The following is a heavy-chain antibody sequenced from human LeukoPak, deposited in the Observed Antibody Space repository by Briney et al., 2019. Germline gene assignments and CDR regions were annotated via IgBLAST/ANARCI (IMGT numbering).Heavy chain of an antibody. CDR1: GGTFSSYA. J-gene: IGHJ6*02. D-gene: IGHD6-19*01. V-gene: IGHV1-69*13. Sequence: SVKVSCKASGGTFSSYAISWVRQAPGQGLEWMGGIIPIFGTANYAQKFQGRVTITADESTSTAYMELSSLRSEDTAVYYCARVEGSGWNPGDCYYYGMDVWGQGTTVTVSS. CDR2: IIPIFGTA. CDR3: ARVEGSGWNPGDCYYYGMDV.